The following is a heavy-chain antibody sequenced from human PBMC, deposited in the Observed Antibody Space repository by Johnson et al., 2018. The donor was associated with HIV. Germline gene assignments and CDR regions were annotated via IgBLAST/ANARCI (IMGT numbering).Heavy chain of an antibody. Sequence: VQLVESGGGLIQPGGSLRLSCAASGFTVSSNYMSWVRQAPGKGLEWVSAISGSGGSTYYADSVKGRFTISRDNSKNTLYLQMNSLRAEDTAVYYCARDRGAFDIWGQGTMVTVSS. CDR2: SGSGGST. V-gene: IGHV3-66*03. CDR1: GFTVSSNY. CDR3: ARDRGAFDI. J-gene: IGHJ3*02.